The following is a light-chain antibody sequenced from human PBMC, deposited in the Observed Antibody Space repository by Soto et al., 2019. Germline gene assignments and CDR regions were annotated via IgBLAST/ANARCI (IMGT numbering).Light chain of an antibody. V-gene: IGLV2-8*01. Sequence: QSALTQPPSASGSLGQSVTISCTGTSSDVGGCKYVSWYHQHPGKAPKLMIFEVNKRPSGVPDRFSGSKSGNTASLTVSGLQAEDEADYYCSSYAGINNLGVFGTGTKVTVL. CDR3: SSYAGINNLGV. J-gene: IGLJ1*01. CDR2: EVN. CDR1: SSDVGGCKY.